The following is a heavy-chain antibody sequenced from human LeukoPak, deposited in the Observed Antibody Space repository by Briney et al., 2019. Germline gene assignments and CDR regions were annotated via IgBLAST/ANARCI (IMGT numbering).Heavy chain of an antibody. V-gene: IGHV1-69*05. D-gene: IGHD4-17*01. CDR3: ARGAYGDYVTGFSFDY. CDR1: GSTFSSYA. Sequence: SMKVSCKASGSTFSSYAISWVRQAPGQGLEWMGGIIPIFGTANYAQKFQGRVTITTDESTSTAYMELSSLRSEDTAVYYCARGAYGDYVTGFSFDYWGQGTLVTVSS. CDR2: IIPIFGTA. J-gene: IGHJ4*02.